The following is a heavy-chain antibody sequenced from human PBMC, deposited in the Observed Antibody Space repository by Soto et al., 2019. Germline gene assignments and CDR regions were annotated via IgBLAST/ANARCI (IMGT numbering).Heavy chain of an antibody. CDR3: AKEGLYYDFWSGYYRAFDY. Sequence: PGGSLRLSCAASGFTFSSYAMSWARQAPGQGLEWVAAISGSGGSTYYADSVKGRFTISRDNSKNTLYLQMNSLRAEDTAVYYCAKEGLYYDFWSGYYRAFDYWGQGTLVTVSS. J-gene: IGHJ4*02. CDR1: GFTFSSYA. D-gene: IGHD3-3*01. V-gene: IGHV3-23*01. CDR2: ISGSGGST.